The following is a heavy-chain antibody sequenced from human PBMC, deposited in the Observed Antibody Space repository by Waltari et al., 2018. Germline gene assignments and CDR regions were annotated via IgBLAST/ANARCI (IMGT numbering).Heavy chain of an antibody. CDR2: INHSGST. CDR3: ARRPRITILTNWFDP. D-gene: IGHD3-3*01. Sequence: QVQLQQWGAGLLKPSETLSLTCAVYGGSFSGYYWSSIRQPPGKGLEWIGEINHSGSTNYNPSLKSRVTISVDTSKNQFSLKLSSVTAADTAVYYCARRPRITILTNWFDPWGQGTLVTVSS. J-gene: IGHJ5*02. V-gene: IGHV4-34*01. CDR1: GGSFSGYY.